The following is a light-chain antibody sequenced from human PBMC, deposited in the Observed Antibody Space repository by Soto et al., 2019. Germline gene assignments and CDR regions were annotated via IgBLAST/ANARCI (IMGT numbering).Light chain of an antibody. J-gene: IGKJ3*01. V-gene: IGKV2-28*01. Sequence: DIVMTQSPLSLPVTPGEPASISCRSSQSLLHSNGYNYLDWYLQKPGQSPQLLIDLGSNRASGVPDRFSGSGSGTDFTLKISRVEAEDVGVYYRLQALKSSYTFGPGTKVDI. CDR3: LQALKSSYT. CDR2: LGS. CDR1: QSLLHSNGYNY.